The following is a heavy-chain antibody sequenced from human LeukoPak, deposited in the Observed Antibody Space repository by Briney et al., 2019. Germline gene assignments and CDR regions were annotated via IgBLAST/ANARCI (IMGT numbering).Heavy chain of an antibody. J-gene: IGHJ4*02. CDR1: GFNFDRYW. V-gene: IGHV3-74*01. Sequence: SGGSLRLSCVASGFNFDRYWMHWLRQDPGKGLVWISRINLDGTSIDYADSVKGRLTVSRDNTKNTLYLQLDNLRPEDAAVYYCARDHPPAPLPPGRDWGQGTLVTVSS. CDR3: ARDHPPAPLPPGRD. D-gene: IGHD3-10*01. CDR2: INLDGTSI.